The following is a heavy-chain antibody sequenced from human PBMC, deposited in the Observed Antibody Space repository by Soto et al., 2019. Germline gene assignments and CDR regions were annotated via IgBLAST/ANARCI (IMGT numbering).Heavy chain of an antibody. CDR1: GGTFSSYP. Sequence: QVQLVQSGAEVKTPGSSVKVSCEASGGTFSSYPINWVRQAPGQGLEWMGGIIPFFGTSNYAQKFQGRVTITADDSTSTAYMELRILRSEDTAVYYFAIVGHITNDGMAVWVQGTTVTVSS. D-gene: IGHD2-21*01. V-gene: IGHV1-69*01. CDR3: AIVGHITNDGMAV. J-gene: IGHJ6*02. CDR2: IIPFFGTS.